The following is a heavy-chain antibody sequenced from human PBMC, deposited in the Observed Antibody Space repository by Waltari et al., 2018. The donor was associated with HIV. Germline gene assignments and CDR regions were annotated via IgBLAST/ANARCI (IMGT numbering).Heavy chain of an antibody. CDR2: MNPHSGNT. J-gene: IGHJ4*02. V-gene: IGHV1-8*01. Sequence: QVQLVQSGAEVKKPGASVKISCKAAGYSFGSYDINWVRPATGQGLEWLGWMNPHSGNTGSAQIVQDRLTLTRDTATRTAYMELSGLTSEDSATYYCAKSGEYYPEIHLDSWGQGTQVTVSS. CDR1: GYSFGSYD. CDR3: AKSGEYYPEIHLDS. D-gene: IGHD3-10*01.